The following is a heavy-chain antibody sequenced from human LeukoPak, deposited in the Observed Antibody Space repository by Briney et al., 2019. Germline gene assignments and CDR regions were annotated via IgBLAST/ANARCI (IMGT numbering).Heavy chain of an antibody. V-gene: IGHV4-4*09. Sequence: SETLSLTCTVSGVSISSYYWSWIRQPPGKGLEWIGYIYTSGSTNYNPSLKSRVTISVDTSKNQFSLKLSSVTAADTAVYYCARRIAVGVWYYFDYWGQGTLVTVSS. J-gene: IGHJ4*02. CDR2: IYTSGST. D-gene: IGHD6-19*01. CDR1: GVSISSYY. CDR3: ARRIAVGVWYYFDY.